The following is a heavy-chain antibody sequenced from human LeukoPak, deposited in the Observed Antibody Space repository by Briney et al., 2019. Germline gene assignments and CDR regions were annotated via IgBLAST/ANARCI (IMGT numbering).Heavy chain of an antibody. Sequence: GGTLRLSCAASGFTFSSYGMSWVRQAPGKGLEWVSAISGSGGNTYYADSVKGRFTISRDNAKNSLSLQMNSLRAEDTAVYYCARDPHYFDSRVSANWGQGTLVTVSS. D-gene: IGHD3-22*01. CDR2: ISGSGGNT. CDR1: GFTFSSYG. CDR3: ARDPHYFDSRVSAN. J-gene: IGHJ4*02. V-gene: IGHV3-23*01.